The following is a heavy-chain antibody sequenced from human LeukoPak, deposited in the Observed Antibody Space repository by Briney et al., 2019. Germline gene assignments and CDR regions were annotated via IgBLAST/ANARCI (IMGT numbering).Heavy chain of an antibody. V-gene: IGHV1-8*02. CDR1: GGTFSSYA. J-gene: IGHJ4*02. Sequence: ASVKVSCKASGGTFSSYAISWVRQAPGQGLEWMGWMNPNSGNTGYAQKFQGRVTMTRNTSISTAYMELSSLRSEDTAVYYCATFIAVAGTPDYWGQGTLVTVSS. D-gene: IGHD6-19*01. CDR3: ATFIAVAGTPDY. CDR2: MNPNSGNT.